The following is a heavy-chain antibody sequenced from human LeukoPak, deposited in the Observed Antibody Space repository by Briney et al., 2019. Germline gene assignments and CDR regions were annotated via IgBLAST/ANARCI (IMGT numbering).Heavy chain of an antibody. V-gene: IGHV3-7*01. Sequence: GGSLRLSCAASGFTFSSYWMSWVRQAPGKGLEWVANIKQDGSEKYYVDSVKGRFTISRDNAKNSLYLQMNSLRAEDTAVYYCARDRWPWATVTTWPSDYWGQGTLVTVSS. CDR3: ARDRWPWATVTTWPSDY. J-gene: IGHJ4*02. CDR1: GFTFSSYW. D-gene: IGHD4-17*01. CDR2: IKQDGSEK.